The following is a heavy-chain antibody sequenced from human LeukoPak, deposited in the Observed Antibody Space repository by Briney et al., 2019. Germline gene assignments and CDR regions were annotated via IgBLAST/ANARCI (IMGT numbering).Heavy chain of an antibody. Sequence: GSLSLPCCASGFTFISYGMHWVRQAPGKGLEGVKLILYDGSNKYYAESGKSRFTITRDNYENTLYLQMTGQRAEDTAVYYCAREKGYRYGHAFDYWGEGTLVTVSS. V-gene: IGHV3-33*01. CDR1: GFTFISYG. CDR3: AREKGYRYGHAFDY. CDR2: ILYDGSNK. D-gene: IGHD5-18*01. J-gene: IGHJ4*02.